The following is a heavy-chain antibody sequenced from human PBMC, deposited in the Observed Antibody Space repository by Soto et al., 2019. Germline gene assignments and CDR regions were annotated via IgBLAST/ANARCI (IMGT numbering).Heavy chain of an antibody. CDR1: GYSISSGYY. CDR3: ARKKGAGTEYYYYGMDV. D-gene: IGHD6-19*01. Sequence: PSETLSLTCAVSGYSISSGYYWGWIRQPPGKGLEWIGSINHSGSTYYNPSLKSRVTISVDTSKNQFSLKLSSVTAADTAVYYCARKKGAGTEYYYYGMDVWGQGTTVTVSS. J-gene: IGHJ6*02. V-gene: IGHV4-38-2*01. CDR2: INHSGST.